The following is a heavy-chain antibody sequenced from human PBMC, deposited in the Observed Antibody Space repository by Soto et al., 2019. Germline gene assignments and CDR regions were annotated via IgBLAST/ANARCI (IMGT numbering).Heavy chain of an antibody. CDR3: ARLPRDGYNQFGYYFDY. CDR2: ISYSGNT. Sequence: QVQLQESGPGLVKPSETLSLTCTVSGGSISRYYWSWIRQPPGKGLEWIGYISYSGNTNYNPSLKSRVTISVDTSKNQFSLKLTSVTAADTALYYCARLPRDGYNQFGYYFDYWGQGTLVTVSS. V-gene: IGHV4-59*01. CDR1: GGSISRYY. D-gene: IGHD5-12*01. J-gene: IGHJ4*02.